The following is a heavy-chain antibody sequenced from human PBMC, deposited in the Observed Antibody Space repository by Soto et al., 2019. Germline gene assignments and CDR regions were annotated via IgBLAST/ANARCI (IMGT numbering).Heavy chain of an antibody. Sequence: GGSLRLSCAASGFSFSISPMHWVRQAPGKGPEWVALISYDGTNKYYADSVKGRFTISRDNSKNTLFLQVNSRRAEDTAVFYCARLFGSFRYRSSPQYYYYGMDVWGQGTTVTVSS. D-gene: IGHD6-13*01. J-gene: IGHJ6*02. CDR1: GFSFSISP. CDR2: ISYDGTNK. V-gene: IGHV3-30-3*01. CDR3: ARLFGSFRYRSSPQYYYYGMDV.